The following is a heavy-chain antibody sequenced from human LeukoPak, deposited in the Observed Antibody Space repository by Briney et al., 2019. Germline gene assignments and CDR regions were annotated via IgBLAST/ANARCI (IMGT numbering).Heavy chain of an antibody. V-gene: IGHV5-51*01. D-gene: IGHD6-19*01. Sequence: GESLKISCKGSGYSFTSYWIGWVRQMSGKGLELMGMIYPGDSDSRYSPSFEGQVTMSADKSSTTAYLQWSSLKASDTAIYFCARVSSSGWPDFDFWGQGTLVKVSS. CDR3: ARVSSSGWPDFDF. J-gene: IGHJ4*02. CDR1: GYSFTSYW. CDR2: IYPGDSDS.